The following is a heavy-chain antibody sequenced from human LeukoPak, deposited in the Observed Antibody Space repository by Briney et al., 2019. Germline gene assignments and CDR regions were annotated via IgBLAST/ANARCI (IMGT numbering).Heavy chain of an antibody. D-gene: IGHD3-3*01. V-gene: IGHV3-66*02. CDR2: IYSGGST. J-gene: IGHJ6*03. CDR1: GFTVSSNY. CDR3: AREYYDFRSGLYYYYMDV. Sequence: GGSLRLSCAASGFTVSSNYMSWVRQAPGKGLEWVSVIYSGGSTYYADSVKGRFTISRDNSKNTLYPQMNSLRAEDTAVYYCAREYYDFRSGLYYYYMDVWGKGTTVTVSS.